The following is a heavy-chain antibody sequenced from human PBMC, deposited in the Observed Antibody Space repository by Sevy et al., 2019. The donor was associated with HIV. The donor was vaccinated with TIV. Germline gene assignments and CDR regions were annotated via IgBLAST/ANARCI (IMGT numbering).Heavy chain of an antibody. Sequence: SETLSLTCTVSGGSISSGGYYWSWIRQHPGKGLEWIGYIYYSGSTYYNPSLKSRVTISVDTSKNQFSLKLSSVTAADTAVYYCARYRRGGGSFVHAFDSWGQGTMVTVSS. V-gene: IGHV4-31*03. CDR1: GGSISSGGYY. D-gene: IGHD1-26*01. CDR3: ARYRRGGGSFVHAFDS. J-gene: IGHJ3*02. CDR2: IYYSGST.